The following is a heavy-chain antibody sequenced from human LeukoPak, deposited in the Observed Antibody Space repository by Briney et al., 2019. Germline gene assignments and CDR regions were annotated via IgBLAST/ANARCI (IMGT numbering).Heavy chain of an antibody. Sequence: PGGSLRLSCAASGFTFNSYAMAWVRQPPGKGLEWVSAISGSGDSTYYTDSVKGRFTISRDNSKNTLYLEMSRLRADDTAVYFCAARPDRGLGPLDFWGQGTLVTVSS. CDR1: GFTFNSYA. CDR3: AARPDRGLGPLDF. J-gene: IGHJ4*02. V-gene: IGHV3-23*01. CDR2: ISGSGDST.